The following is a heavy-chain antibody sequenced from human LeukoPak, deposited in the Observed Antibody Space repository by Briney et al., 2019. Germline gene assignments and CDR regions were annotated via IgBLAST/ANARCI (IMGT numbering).Heavy chain of an antibody. V-gene: IGHV4-59*11. D-gene: IGHD4-17*01. J-gene: IGHJ3*02. Sequence: PLETLSLTCAVSGDSFSSHYWTWIRQSPGTGLEWIGYISHIGRTNYNPSLKSRVTISIETSKNQFSLKLRSVTAADTAVYYCARDLVTVTKGFDIWGQGTMVSVSS. CDR3: ARDLVTVTKGFDI. CDR1: GDSFSSHY. CDR2: ISHIGRT.